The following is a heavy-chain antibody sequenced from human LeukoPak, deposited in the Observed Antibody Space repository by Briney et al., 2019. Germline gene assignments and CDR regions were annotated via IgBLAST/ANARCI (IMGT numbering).Heavy chain of an antibody. CDR1: GFTFISVW. Sequence: GGSLRLSCADSGFTFISVWTRGGRQAPGKGLEWVANIKEDGSEKYYADSVKGRFTISRDNAKNSLYLQINSLRAEDTAMYYCARRDGETYDILTGYYLYYYYMDVGGKGTTVTVSS. V-gene: IGHV3-7*01. CDR3: ARRDGETYDILTGYYLYYYYMDV. CDR2: IKEDGSEK. D-gene: IGHD3-9*01. J-gene: IGHJ6*03.